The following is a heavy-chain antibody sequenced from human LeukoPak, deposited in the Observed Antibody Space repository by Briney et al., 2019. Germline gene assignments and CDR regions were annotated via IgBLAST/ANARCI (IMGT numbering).Heavy chain of an antibody. CDR3: AADDILTGSFDY. CDR2: INAGNGNT. D-gene: IGHD3-9*01. CDR1: GYTFTSYA. V-gene: IGHV1-3*01. J-gene: IGHJ4*02. Sequence: GASVKVSCKASGYTFTSYAMHWVRQAPGQRLEWMGWINAGNGNTKYSQKFQGRVTITRDTSASTAYMELSSLRSEDTAVYYCAADDILTGSFDYWGQGTLVTVSS.